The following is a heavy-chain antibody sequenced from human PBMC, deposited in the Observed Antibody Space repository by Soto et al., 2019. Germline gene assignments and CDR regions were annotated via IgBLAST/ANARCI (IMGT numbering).Heavy chain of an antibody. V-gene: IGHV4-39*01. CDR1: GGSISSNNYY. J-gene: IGHJ5*02. CDR2: IYYSGST. Sequence: SETLSLTCTVSGGSISSNNYYWGWIRQPPGKGLEWIGSIYYSGSTYYNPSLKSRVTISVDTSKNQFSLKLNSVTAADTAVYYCARQLIAAAGTRGPWGQGTLVTVSS. CDR3: ARQLIAAAGTRGP. D-gene: IGHD6-13*01.